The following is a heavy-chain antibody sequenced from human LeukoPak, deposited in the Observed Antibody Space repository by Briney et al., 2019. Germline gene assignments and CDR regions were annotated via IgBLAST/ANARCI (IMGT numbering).Heavy chain of an antibody. CDR3: ARVNFTSLQKYYDFWSGYSYYYYYYMDV. CDR2: IYTSGST. CDR1: GGSISSYY. V-gene: IGHV4-4*07. Sequence: SETLSLTCTVSGGSISSYYWSWIRQPAGKGLEWIGRIYTSGSTNYNPSLKSRVTMSVDTSKNQFSLKLSSVTAADTAVYYCARVNFTSLQKYYDFWSGYSYYYYYYMDVWGKGTTVTISS. J-gene: IGHJ6*03. D-gene: IGHD3-3*01.